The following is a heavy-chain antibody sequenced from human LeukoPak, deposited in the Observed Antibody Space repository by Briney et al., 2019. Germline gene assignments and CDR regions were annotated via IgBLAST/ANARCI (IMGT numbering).Heavy chain of an antibody. CDR1: GFSFSGHD. CDR2: ISFSSTYI. Sequence: PGGSLRLSCAASGFSFSGHDMNWVRQAPGKGLEWVSSISFSSTYIYYADSVRGRFTISRDNAKNSLYLQMNSLRVEDTAVYYCARADCSSSTCYSRRSWFDPWGQGTLVTVSS. J-gene: IGHJ5*01. D-gene: IGHD2-2*01. V-gene: IGHV3-21*01. CDR3: ARADCSSSTCYSRRSWFDP.